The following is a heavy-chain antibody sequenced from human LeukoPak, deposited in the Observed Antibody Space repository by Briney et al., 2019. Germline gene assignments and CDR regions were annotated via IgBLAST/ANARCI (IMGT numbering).Heavy chain of an antibody. CDR2: TSLHGETS. V-gene: IGHV3-43D*03. D-gene: IGHD1-26*01. CDR3: AKDLGPRGVGATPQY. Sequence: GRCLRPSCAASRFSVVDYGMLGVGKAPGRGLKGLCVTSLHGETSYYSACLKGRFTISRDSSKNSLYLQMTSLRTEDTGFYYCAKDLGPRGVGATPQYWGQGTVVIVSS. CDR1: RFSVVDYG. J-gene: IGHJ4*02.